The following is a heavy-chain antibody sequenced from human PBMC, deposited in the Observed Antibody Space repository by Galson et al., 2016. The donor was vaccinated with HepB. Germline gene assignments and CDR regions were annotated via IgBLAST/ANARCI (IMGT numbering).Heavy chain of an antibody. Sequence: SLRLSCAASGFTFSTYTMHWVRQAPGKGLEWVAVISYDGSNKYQSDSVKGRFTISRDNSNNTLYLQMNSLRPEDTAVYFCATVASGNSYDPPEYWGQGTLVTVSS. D-gene: IGHD5-18*01. J-gene: IGHJ4*02. CDR1: GFTFSTYT. CDR2: ISYDGSNK. V-gene: IGHV3-30-3*01. CDR3: ATVASGNSYDPPEY.